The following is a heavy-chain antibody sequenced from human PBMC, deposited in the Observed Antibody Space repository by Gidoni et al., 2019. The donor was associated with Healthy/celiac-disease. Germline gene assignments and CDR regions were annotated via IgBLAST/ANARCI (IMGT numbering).Heavy chain of an antibody. CDR1: GFTFSSYS. Sequence: EVQLVESGGGLVKPGGSLSLSCAASGFTFSSYSMNWVRQAPGKGLEWVSSISSSSSYIYYADSVKGRFTISRDNAKNSLYLQMNSLRAEDTAVYYCARWIQLWGYAFDIWGQGTMVTVSS. CDR2: ISSSSSYI. J-gene: IGHJ3*02. CDR3: ARWIQLWGYAFDI. V-gene: IGHV3-21*01. D-gene: IGHD5-18*01.